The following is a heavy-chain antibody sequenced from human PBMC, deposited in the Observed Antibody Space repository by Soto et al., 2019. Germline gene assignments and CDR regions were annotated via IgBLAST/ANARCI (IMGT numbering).Heavy chain of an antibody. V-gene: IGHV3-30-3*01. CDR3: VRAAGIAAAGSSQGVL. CDR1: GFAIRNNA. Sequence: QVQLVESGGGVVQPGRSLRLSCEASGFAIRNNAIHWVRQPPGKGLQWVAVISFEGSHKYYADSVKGRFTVSRDNPKNTVSLQMDSLTVEDSALYYYVRAAGIAAAGSSQGVLWGQGTLVTVSS. J-gene: IGHJ4*02. D-gene: IGHD6-13*01. CDR2: ISFEGSHK.